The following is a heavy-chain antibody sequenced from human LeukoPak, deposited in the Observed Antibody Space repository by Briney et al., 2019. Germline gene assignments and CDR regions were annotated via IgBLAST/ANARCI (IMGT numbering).Heavy chain of an antibody. J-gene: IGHJ6*04. D-gene: IGHD3-10*01. CDR3: ARGGANTFNSYYYYSLDV. V-gene: IGHV3-53*01. CDR2: FYRGGVT. Sequence: PGRSLRLSCAASGFTVSDTSMTWVRQPPGKGLEYVSIFYRGGVTDYAASVKGRLTISRDESKNTVYLHMNNVRADDTAKYYCARGGANTFNSYYYYSLDVWGKGTTVTVSS. CDR1: GFTVSDTS.